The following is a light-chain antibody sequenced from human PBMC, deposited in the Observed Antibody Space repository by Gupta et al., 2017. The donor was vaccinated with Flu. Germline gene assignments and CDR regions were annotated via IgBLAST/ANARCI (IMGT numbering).Light chain of an antibody. CDR3: QQSFSKPFT. V-gene: IGKV1-39*01. CDR1: QSIGKY. CDR2: AAS. Sequence: GDRVTLTCRASQSIGKYLNWYQQEPGKAPKVLIYAASTLQSGGPSRFSGSGSGTEFTLTISSLQPEDFVTYYCQQSFSKPFTFGPGTKVEIK. J-gene: IGKJ3*01.